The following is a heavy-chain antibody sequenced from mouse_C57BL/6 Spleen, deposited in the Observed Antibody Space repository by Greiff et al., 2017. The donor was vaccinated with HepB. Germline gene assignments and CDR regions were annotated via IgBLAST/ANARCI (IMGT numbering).Heavy chain of an antibody. CDR3: ARQKSGYAMDY. V-gene: IGHV1-64*01. CDR2: IHPNSGST. J-gene: IGHJ4*01. Sequence: QVQLQQPGAELVKPGASVKLSCKASGYTFTSYWMHWVKQRPGQGLEWIGMIHPNSGSTNYNEKFKSKATLTVDKSSSTAYMQLSSLTSEDSAVYYGARQKSGYAMDYWGQGTSVTVSS. CDR1: GYTFTSYW. D-gene: IGHD3-2*02.